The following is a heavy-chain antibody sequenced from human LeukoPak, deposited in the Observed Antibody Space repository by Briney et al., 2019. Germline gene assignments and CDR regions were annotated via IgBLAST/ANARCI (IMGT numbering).Heavy chain of an antibody. CDR2: IHYSGTN. D-gene: IGHD2-8*01. Sequence: SETLSVTCTVSGVSISYYLWSWFRQSPGKGLKWIGNIHYSGTNTYNPSLESRLSMSVDTSKNQFSLTLNSATAAGTAVYYCVRQKAVNADFEYWGQGTLVTVAS. V-gene: IGHV4-59*08. CDR1: GVSISYYL. CDR3: VRQKAVNADFEY. J-gene: IGHJ4*02.